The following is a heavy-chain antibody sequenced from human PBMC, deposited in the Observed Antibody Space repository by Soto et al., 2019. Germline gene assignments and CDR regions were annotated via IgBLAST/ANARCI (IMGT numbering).Heavy chain of an antibody. J-gene: IGHJ4*02. D-gene: IGHD2-2*01. V-gene: IGHV3-30-3*01. CDR1: GFTFSRYA. CDR3: ARIATVQCSSSSCYFDY. CDR2: ISYDGDNK. Sequence: QVQLVESGGGVVQPGRSLRLSCAASGFTFSRYALHWVRQAPGKGLEWVAVISYDGDNKYYADSVKGRFTISRDNSKNTLYLQMNSLRAEDMAVYYCARIATVQCSSSSCYFDYWGQGTLVTVSS.